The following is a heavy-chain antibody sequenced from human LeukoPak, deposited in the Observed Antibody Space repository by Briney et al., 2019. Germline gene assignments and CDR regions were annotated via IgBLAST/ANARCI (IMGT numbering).Heavy chain of an antibody. CDR2: MNPNSGNT. V-gene: IGHV1-8*01. CDR3: ARADKSYCSGGSCYSEDY. CDR1: GYTFTSYD. Sequence: ASVKVSCKASGYTFTSYDINWVRQATGQGLEWMGWMNPNSGNTGYAQKFQGRVTMTRNTSISTAYMELSSLRSEDTAVYYCARADKSYCSGGSCYSEDYWGQGTLVTVSS. J-gene: IGHJ4*02. D-gene: IGHD2-15*01.